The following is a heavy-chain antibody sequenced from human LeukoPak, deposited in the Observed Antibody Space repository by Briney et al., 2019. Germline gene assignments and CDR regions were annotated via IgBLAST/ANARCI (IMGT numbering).Heavy chain of an antibody. CDR2: IKQDGSEK. CDR3: ARAGGYASSWAL. Sequence: PAESLRLSCAASGFTLSSYRLNWVRQAPGKGLEWVAYIKQDGSEKHYVDSVKGRFTISRDNTRSSLDLQMNSLRAEDTAVYYCARAGGYASSWALWGQGTLVTVSS. V-gene: IGHV3-7*01. D-gene: IGHD5-12*01. J-gene: IGHJ4*02. CDR1: GFTLSSYR.